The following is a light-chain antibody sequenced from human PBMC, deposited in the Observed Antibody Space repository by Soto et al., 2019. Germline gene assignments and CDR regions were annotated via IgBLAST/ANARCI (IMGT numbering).Light chain of an antibody. Sequence: DLQMTQSPSTLSASVGDRVTITCRASQNINNWLAWYQQKPGKAPTLLIYNVSTLESGVPPRFSGSGGGTEFTLTISGLQPEDFATYYCQQYDGNFGQGTRLEI. CDR3: QQYDGN. J-gene: IGKJ2*01. CDR1: QNINNW. CDR2: NVS. V-gene: IGKV1-5*01.